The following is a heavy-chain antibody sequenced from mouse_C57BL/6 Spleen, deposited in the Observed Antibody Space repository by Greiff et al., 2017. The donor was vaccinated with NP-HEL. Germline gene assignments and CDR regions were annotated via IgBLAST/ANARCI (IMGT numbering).Heavy chain of an antibody. V-gene: IGHV5-4*01. J-gene: IGHJ3*01. CDR1: GFTFSSYA. CDR3: AMGERPGSFAY. CDR2: ISDGGSYT. Sequence: EVQVVESGGGLVKPGGSLKLSCAASGFTFSSYAMSWVRQTPEKRLEWVATISDGGSYTYYPDNVKGRFTISRDNAKNNLYLQMSHRKSEDTAMYYCAMGERPGSFAYWGQGTLVTVSA.